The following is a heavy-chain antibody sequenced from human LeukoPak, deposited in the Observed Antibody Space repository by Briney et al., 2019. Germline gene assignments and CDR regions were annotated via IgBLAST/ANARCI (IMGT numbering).Heavy chain of an antibody. CDR3: ARQSAVGFGDV. Sequence: GGSLKISCKGAGGFVTHHWIGWVRRIAGKGLEGMAIIHTGNSDSKYSPSFQGQVTMSVDKSITTAYLQWSSLKASDTAMYYCARQSAVGFGDVWGQGPTVTVSS. V-gene: IGHV5-51*01. CDR2: IHTGNSDS. CDR1: GGFVTHHW. D-gene: IGHD3-10*01. J-gene: IGHJ6*02.